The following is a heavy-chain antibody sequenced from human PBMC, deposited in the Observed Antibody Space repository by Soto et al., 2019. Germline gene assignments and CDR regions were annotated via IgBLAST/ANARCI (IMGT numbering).Heavy chain of an antibody. J-gene: IGHJ4*02. V-gene: IGHV3-23*01. CDR3: AHAEAMVTLDY. D-gene: IGHD5-18*01. CDR2: ISGSGGST. CDR1: GFTFSSYA. Sequence: GVSLRLSCAASGFTFSSYAMSWVRHAPGKGLEWVSAISGSGGSTYYADSVKGRFTPSRDNSKNALYLQTNSLRAEDRAVSYCAHAEAMVTLDYWGPGTLVTVSS.